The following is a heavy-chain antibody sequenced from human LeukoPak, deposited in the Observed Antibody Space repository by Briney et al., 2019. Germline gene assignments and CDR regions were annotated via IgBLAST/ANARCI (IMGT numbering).Heavy chain of an antibody. CDR3: ARGGSSGWYGENYYYGMDV. J-gene: IGHJ6*04. CDR2: TYYRSKWYN. V-gene: IGHV6-1*01. D-gene: IGHD6-19*01. Sequence: SQTLSLTCAISGDSVSSNSAAWNWIRQSPSRGLEWLGRTYYRSKWYNDYAVSVKSRITINPDTFKNQFSLQLNSVTPEDTAVYYCARGGSSGWYGENYYYGMDVWGKGTTVTVSS. CDR1: GDSVSSNSAA.